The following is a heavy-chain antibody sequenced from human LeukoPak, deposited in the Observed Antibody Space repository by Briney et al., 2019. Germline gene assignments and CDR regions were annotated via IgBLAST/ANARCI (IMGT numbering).Heavy chain of an antibody. J-gene: IGHJ4*02. CDR3: TTEGGIRYSGYDFAPRVDY. Sequence: GGSLRLSCAASGFTFSIYGMSWVRQAPEKGLQWVSAISGGGVSTYYADSVRGRFTISRDNSKNTLYLQMNSLKTEDTAVYYCTTEGGIRYSGYDFAPRVDYWGQGTLVTVSS. V-gene: IGHV3-23*01. CDR2: ISGGGVST. CDR1: GFTFSIYG. D-gene: IGHD5-12*01.